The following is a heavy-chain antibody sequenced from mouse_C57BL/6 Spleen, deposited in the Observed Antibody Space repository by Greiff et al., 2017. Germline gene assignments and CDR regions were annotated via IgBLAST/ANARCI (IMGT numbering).Heavy chain of an antibody. CDR3: ARSSYYYGTREDYYAMEY. V-gene: IGHV1-52*01. CDR1: GYTFTSYW. CDR2: IDPSDSET. Sequence: QVQLQQPGAELVRPGSSVKLSCKASGYTFTSYWMHWVKQRPIQGLEWIGNIDPSDSETHYNQKFKDKATLTVDKSSSTAYMQRISLTSEDSAVYYCARSSYYYGTREDYYAMEYWGQGTSVTVSS. D-gene: IGHD1-1*01. J-gene: IGHJ4*01.